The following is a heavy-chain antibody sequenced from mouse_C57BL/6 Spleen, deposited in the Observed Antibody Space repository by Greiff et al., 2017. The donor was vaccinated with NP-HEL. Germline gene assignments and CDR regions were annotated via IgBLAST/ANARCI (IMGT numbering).Heavy chain of an antibody. D-gene: IGHD1-1*01. CDR1: GYAFSSYW. CDR3: ARGRGPYYYGSSLDY. CDR2: IYPGDGDT. J-gene: IGHJ2*01. Sequence: QVQLQQSGAELVKPGASVKISCKASGYAFSSYWMNWVKQRPGKGLEWIGQIYPGDGDTNYNGKFKGKATLTADKSSSTAYMQLSSLTSEDSAVYFCARGRGPYYYGSSLDYWGQGTTLTVSS. V-gene: IGHV1-80*01.